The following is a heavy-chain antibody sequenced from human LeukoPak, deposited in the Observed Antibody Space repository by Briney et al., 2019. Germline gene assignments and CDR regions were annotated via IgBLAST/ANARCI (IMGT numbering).Heavy chain of an antibody. CDR2: INSDGSST. Sequence: GGSLRLSCAASGFTFSSYWMHWVRQAPGKGLVWVSRINSDGSSTSYADSVKGRFTISRDNAKNTLYLQMNSLRAEDTAVYYCASLDYYDSSGYYYRAFDIWGQGTMVTDSS. CDR3: ASLDYYDSSGYYYRAFDI. V-gene: IGHV3-74*01. D-gene: IGHD3-22*01. J-gene: IGHJ3*02. CDR1: GFTFSSYW.